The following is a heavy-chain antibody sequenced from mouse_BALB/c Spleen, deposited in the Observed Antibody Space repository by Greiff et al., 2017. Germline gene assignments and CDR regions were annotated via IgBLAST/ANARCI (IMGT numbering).Heavy chain of an antibody. D-gene: IGHD2-10*02. CDR2: ISSGGST. J-gene: IGHJ2*01. V-gene: IGHV5-6-5*01. CDR3: AREYGNYDY. Sequence: EVQVVESGGGLVKPGGSLRLSCAASGFTFSSYAMSWVRQTPEKRLEWVASISSGGSTYYPDSVKGRFTISRDNARNILYLQMSSLRSEDTAMYYCAREYGNYDYWGQGTTLTVSS. CDR1: GFTFSSYA.